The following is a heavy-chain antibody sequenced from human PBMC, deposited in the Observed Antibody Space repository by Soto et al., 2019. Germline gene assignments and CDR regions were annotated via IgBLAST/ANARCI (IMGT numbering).Heavy chain of an antibody. CDR2: ISGSGGST. V-gene: IGHV3-23*01. CDR3: ANERGRAFDI. J-gene: IGHJ3*02. CDR1: GFTFSSYA. D-gene: IGHD3-16*01. Sequence: EVQLLESGGGLVQPGGSLRLSCAASGFTFSSYAMSWVRQAPGKGLEWVSAISGSGGSTYYADSVKGRFTISRDNSKNTLYVQMISLIAEDAAVYYCANERGRAFDIWGQGTMVTVSS.